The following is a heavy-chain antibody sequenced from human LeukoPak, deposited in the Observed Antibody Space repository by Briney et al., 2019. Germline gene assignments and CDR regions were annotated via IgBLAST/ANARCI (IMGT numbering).Heavy chain of an antibody. D-gene: IGHD6-19*01. J-gene: IGHJ4*02. Sequence: PGESLKISCKGSGYSFTSYWIGWVRQMLGKGLEWMGIIYPGDSGTRHSPSFQGQVTISADKSISTAYLQWSSLKASDTAMYYCATLAVAGKDLDYFDYWGQGTLVTVSS. CDR2: IYPGDSGT. CDR3: ATLAVAGKDLDYFDY. CDR1: GYSFTSYW. V-gene: IGHV5-51*01.